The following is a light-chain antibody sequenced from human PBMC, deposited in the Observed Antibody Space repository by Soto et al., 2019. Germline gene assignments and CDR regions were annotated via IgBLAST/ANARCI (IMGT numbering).Light chain of an antibody. Sequence: QSVLTHPPSASGSPGQPVAISCTGTSSDVVGQNYVSWYQQHPGKAPKLIIYAVTERPSGVPDRFSGSKSGNTASLTVSGLQTEDEADYYCSSHAGNINYVFRTGTKVTVL. CDR3: SSHAGNINYV. CDR2: AVT. CDR1: SSDVVGQNY. V-gene: IGLV2-8*01. J-gene: IGLJ1*01.